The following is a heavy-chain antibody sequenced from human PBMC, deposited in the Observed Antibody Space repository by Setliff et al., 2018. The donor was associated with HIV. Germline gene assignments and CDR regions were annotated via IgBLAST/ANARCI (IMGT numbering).Heavy chain of an antibody. CDR2: VYTRGST. J-gene: IGHJ4*02. Sequence: PSETLSLTCSVSGGSMSTYYWSWIRQPAGKRLEWIGRVYTRGSTNYNPSLKSRVTMSVDTSKNQFSLRLSSVTAADTAVYYCVGGLRSRSQGHFDYWGQGTLVTVSS. D-gene: IGHD5-12*01. CDR1: GGSMSTYY. CDR3: VGGLRSRSQGHFDY. V-gene: IGHV4-4*07.